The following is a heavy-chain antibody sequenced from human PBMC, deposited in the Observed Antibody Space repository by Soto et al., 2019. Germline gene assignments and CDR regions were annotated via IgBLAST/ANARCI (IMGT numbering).Heavy chain of an antibody. V-gene: IGHV3-9*01. CDR2: ISYNSRVI. CDR1: GFSFHDYV. J-gene: IGHJ3*01. D-gene: IGHD1-26*01. Sequence: EVKLVESGGGLVQPGRSLRLSCAASGFSFHDYVMHWVRQAPGKGLEWVSGISYNSRVIDYAGSVKGRFTISRDNAENSLYLQMNSLTPEDTALYYCVTPNSDSFSEGFKLWGQGTMVTVSS. CDR3: VTPNSDSFSEGFKL.